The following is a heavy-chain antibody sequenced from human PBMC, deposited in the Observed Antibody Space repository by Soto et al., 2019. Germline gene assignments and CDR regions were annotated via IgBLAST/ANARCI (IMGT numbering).Heavy chain of an antibody. CDR1: GGSISTGGYY. Sequence: SETLSLTCTVSGGSISTGGYYWSWIRQHPGKGLEWIGYIYYSGSTYQNPSLKSRVSISVDTSKNQFSLKLNSVTAADTAVYYCARGGYYYYYGMDVWGQGTTVTVSS. CDR2: IYYSGST. CDR3: ARGGYYYYYGMDV. J-gene: IGHJ6*02. V-gene: IGHV4-31*03.